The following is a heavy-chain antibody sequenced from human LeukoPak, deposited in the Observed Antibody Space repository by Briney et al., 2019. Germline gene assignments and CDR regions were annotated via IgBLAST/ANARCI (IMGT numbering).Heavy chain of an antibody. J-gene: IGHJ4*02. CDR3: ARGERPLDY. Sequence: SETLSLTCAVHGGSFSGYYWSWIRQPPGKGLEWIGEINHSGSTNYNPSLKSRVTISVDTSKNRFSLKLSSVTAADTAVYYCARGERPLDYWGQGTLVTVSS. CDR1: GGSFSGYY. CDR2: INHSGST. V-gene: IGHV4-34*01.